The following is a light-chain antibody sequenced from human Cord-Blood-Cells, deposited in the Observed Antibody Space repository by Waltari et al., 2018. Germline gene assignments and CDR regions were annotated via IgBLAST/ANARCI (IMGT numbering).Light chain of an antibody. J-gene: IGLJ2*01. V-gene: IGLV2-23*01. CDR1: SSDVGSYNL. CDR3: FSYAGSSTVV. Sequence: QSALTQPAAVSGSPGRSITISCTGPSSDVGSYNLVSWYQQHPGKAPKLMIYEGSKRPSGVSNRFSGSKSGNTASLTISGLQAEDEADYYCFSYAGSSTVVFGGGTKLTVL. CDR2: EGS.